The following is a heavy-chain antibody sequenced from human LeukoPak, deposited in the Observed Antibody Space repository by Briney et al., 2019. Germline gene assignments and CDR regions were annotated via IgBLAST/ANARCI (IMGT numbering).Heavy chain of an antibody. Sequence: GGSLRLSCAASGFTFSSNWMSWVRQAPGKGLEWVANIKQDGSEKYNLDSVKGRFTISRDNAKNSLYLQMNSLRAEDTAVYYCARDQGRYFDWLPHFDYWGQGTLVTVSA. V-gene: IGHV3-7*01. CDR3: ARDQGRYFDWLPHFDY. J-gene: IGHJ4*02. D-gene: IGHD3-9*01. CDR1: GFTFSSNW. CDR2: IKQDGSEK.